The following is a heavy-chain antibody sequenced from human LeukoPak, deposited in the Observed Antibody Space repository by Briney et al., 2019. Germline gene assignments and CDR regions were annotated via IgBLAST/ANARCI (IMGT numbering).Heavy chain of an antibody. J-gene: IGHJ3*02. D-gene: IGHD1-26*01. Sequence: QPGGSLRLSCAASGFTFSSYWMHWVRQAPGKGLVWVSRINSDGSSTSYADSVKGRFTISRDNAKNTLYLQMNSLRAEDTAVYYCARGGRGIVGALEAFDIWGQGTMVTVSS. CDR1: GFTFSSYW. CDR3: ARGGRGIVGALEAFDI. V-gene: IGHV3-74*01. CDR2: INSDGSST.